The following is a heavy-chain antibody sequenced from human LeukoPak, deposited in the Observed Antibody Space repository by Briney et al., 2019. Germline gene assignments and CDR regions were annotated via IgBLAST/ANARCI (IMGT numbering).Heavy chain of an antibody. J-gene: IGHJ4*02. CDR2: IWYDGSNK. CDR3: ARAGVVYDSSGYYPKEFDY. D-gene: IGHD3-22*01. Sequence: PGRSLRLSCAASGFTFSSYGMHWVRQAPGKGLEWVAVIWYDGSNKYYADSVKGRFTISRGNSKNTLYLQMNSLRAEDTAVYYCARAGVVYDSSGYYPKEFDYWGQGTLVTVSS. CDR1: GFTFSSYG. V-gene: IGHV3-33*01.